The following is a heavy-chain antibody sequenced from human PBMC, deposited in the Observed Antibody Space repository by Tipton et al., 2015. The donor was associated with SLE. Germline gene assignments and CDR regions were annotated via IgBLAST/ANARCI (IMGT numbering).Heavy chain of an antibody. J-gene: IGHJ4*02. CDR1: GDSISNNNYF. CDR3: ARDEYRYDGTGYHLLGHFDY. CDR2: IYYSGST. V-gene: IGHV4-39*07. D-gene: IGHD3-22*01. Sequence: TLSLTCSVSGDSISNNNYFWGWIRQPPGKGLEWIGYIYYSGSTYYNPSLKSRVTISVDTSKNQFSLKLSSVTAADTAVYYCARDEYRYDGTGYHLLGHFDYWGQGSLVTVSS.